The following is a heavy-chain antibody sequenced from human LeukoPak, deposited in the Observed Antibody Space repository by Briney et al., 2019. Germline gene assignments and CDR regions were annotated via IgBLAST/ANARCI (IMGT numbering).Heavy chain of an antibody. CDR3: ARVLSGSWLWF. CDR1: GGXFSSYA. Sequence: VASVKVSCKASGGXFSSYAITWVRQAPGQGLEWMGRIIPTLEIANYAQKFQGRVTITADKSTSTAYMELSSLRPEDTAVYYFARVLSGSWLWFWGQGTLVTVSS. CDR2: IIPTLEIA. V-gene: IGHV1-69*04. D-gene: IGHD5-18*01. J-gene: IGHJ4*02.